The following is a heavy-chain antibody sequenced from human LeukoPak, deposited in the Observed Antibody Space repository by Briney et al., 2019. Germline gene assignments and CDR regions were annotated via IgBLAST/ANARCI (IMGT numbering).Heavy chain of an antibody. CDR1: GGSISSYY. CDR2: IYTSGST. CDR3: AREGLGITHSFDP. D-gene: IGHD7-27*01. Sequence: NSSATLSLTCTVSGGSISSYYWRWIRQPAGKGLEWIGRIYTSGSTNYNPSLKSRVTMSVDTSKNQFSLKLSSVTAADTAVYYCAREGLGITHSFDPWGQGTLVTVSS. J-gene: IGHJ5*02. V-gene: IGHV4-4*07.